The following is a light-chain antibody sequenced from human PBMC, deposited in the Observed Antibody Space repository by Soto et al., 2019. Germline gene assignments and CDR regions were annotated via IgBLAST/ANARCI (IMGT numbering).Light chain of an antibody. CDR2: DAS. CDR1: QSVSRY. Sequence: EIVLTQSPATLTLSPGERATLSCRASQSVSRYLAWYQQKPGQAPRLLIYDASNRATGIPARFSGSGSGTDFSLTISSLVTEDFAVYYCRQRSNWSPLTFGQGTRLEIK. J-gene: IGKJ5*01. V-gene: IGKV3-11*01. CDR3: RQRSNWSPLT.